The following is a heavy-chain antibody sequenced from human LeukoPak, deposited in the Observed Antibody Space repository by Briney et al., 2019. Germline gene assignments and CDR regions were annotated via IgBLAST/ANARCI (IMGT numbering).Heavy chain of an antibody. V-gene: IGHV3-21*01. CDR1: GFTFSSYN. Sequence: GGSLRLSCAASGFTFSSYNMNWVRQAPGKGLEWVSSISGGSYTSYADSVKGRFTISRDNAKNSLYLQMNSLRAEDTAVYYCAKDPFGSGSYKWRFDPWGQGTLVTVSS. J-gene: IGHJ5*02. CDR3: AKDPFGSGSYKWRFDP. D-gene: IGHD3-10*01. CDR2: ISGGSYT.